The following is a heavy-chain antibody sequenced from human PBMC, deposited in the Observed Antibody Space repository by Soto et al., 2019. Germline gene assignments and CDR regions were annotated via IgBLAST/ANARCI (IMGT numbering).Heavy chain of an antibody. V-gene: IGHV3-74*01. Sequence: GESLNISCAASGFTFSSYWMHWVRQAPGKGLVWVSRINSDGSSTSYADSVKGRFTISRDNAKNTLYLQMNSLRAEDTAVYYCARDPPHYYDSSGTFDYWGQGTLVTVSS. D-gene: IGHD3-22*01. CDR3: ARDPPHYYDSSGTFDY. CDR1: GFTFSSYW. J-gene: IGHJ4*02. CDR2: INSDGSST.